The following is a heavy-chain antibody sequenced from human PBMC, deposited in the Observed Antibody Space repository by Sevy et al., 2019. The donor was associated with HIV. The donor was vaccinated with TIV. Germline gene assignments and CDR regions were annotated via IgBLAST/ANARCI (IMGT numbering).Heavy chain of an antibody. Sequence: GGSLRLSCAASGFTLNDHYMNWMSQAPGKGLEWVSYISNSGANIYYGDSVKGRFSISRDNAKNSLYLQMNSLRAEDTAVYFCARGGYTSGWFVDNWGQGTLVTVSS. J-gene: IGHJ4*02. CDR1: GFTLNDHY. V-gene: IGHV3-11*04. D-gene: IGHD6-19*01. CDR3: ARGGYTSGWFVDN. CDR2: ISNSGANI.